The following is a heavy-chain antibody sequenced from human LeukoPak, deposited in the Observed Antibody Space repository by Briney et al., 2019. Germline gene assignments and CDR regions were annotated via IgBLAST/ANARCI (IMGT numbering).Heavy chain of an antibody. Sequence: GGSLRLSCAVSGFTFSSHSMTWVRQAPGKGLDCVSTISPSGGSTFYADSVKGRFAVSRDNSRNTLYLQMNTLRAEDTAVYYCSAQPEALAGGLHYWGQGALVTVSS. V-gene: IGHV3-23*01. CDR3: SAQPEALAGGLHY. J-gene: IGHJ4*02. CDR1: GFTFSSHS. D-gene: IGHD6-19*01. CDR2: ISPSGGST.